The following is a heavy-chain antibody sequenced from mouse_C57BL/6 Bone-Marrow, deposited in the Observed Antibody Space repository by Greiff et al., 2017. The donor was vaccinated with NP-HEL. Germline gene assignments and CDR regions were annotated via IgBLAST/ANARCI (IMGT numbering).Heavy chain of an antibody. J-gene: IGHJ2*01. Sequence: LVESGAELARPGASVKMSCKASGYTFTSYTMHWVNQRPGQGLEWIGYINPSSGYTKYNQKFKDKATLTADKSSSTAYMQLSSLTSEDSAVYYCAPITTVVADYWGQGTTLTVSS. CDR3: APITTVVADY. CDR1: GYTFTSYT. CDR2: INPSSGYT. V-gene: IGHV1-4*01. D-gene: IGHD1-1*01.